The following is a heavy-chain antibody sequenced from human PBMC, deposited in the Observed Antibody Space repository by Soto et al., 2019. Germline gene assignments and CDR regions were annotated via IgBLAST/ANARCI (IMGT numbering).Heavy chain of an antibody. D-gene: IGHD3-10*01. J-gene: IGHJ6*02. V-gene: IGHV4-31*03. Sequence: SETLSLTCTVSGGSISSGGYYWSWIRQHPGKGLEWIGYIYYSGSTYYNPSLKSRVTISVDTSKNQFSLKLSSVTAADTAVYYCARGGTMVRGVTSMDVWGQGTTVTVSS. CDR2: IYYSGST. CDR3: ARGGTMVRGVTSMDV. CDR1: GGSISSGGYY.